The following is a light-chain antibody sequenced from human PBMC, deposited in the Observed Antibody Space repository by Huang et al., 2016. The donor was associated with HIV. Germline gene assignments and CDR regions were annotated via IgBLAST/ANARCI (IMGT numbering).Light chain of an antibody. CDR3: QQYSRSAT. CDR2: KAS. V-gene: IGKV1-5*03. J-gene: IGKJ2*01. CDR1: QSVTIW. Sequence: DIQMTQSPSTLSAAVGDRVTITCRASQSVTIWFAWFQQKPGKAPKLLIYKASTLERGFSSRFSGSGSGTEFTLTIDSLQPDDVATYYCQQYSRSATFGQGTKLEIK.